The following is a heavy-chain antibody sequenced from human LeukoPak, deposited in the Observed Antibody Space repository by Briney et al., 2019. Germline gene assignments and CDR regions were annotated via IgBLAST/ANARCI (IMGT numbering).Heavy chain of an antibody. CDR1: GFTFRTYG. CDR3: ARDGAVGRPIDP. V-gene: IGHV3-33*01. Sequence: PGGSLRLSCVASGFTFRTYGMHWVRQAPGKGLEWVAVIWSDGSKKYYAEPVKGRFTISRDDSKNTLYLQMNSLSAEDTAVYYCARDGAVGRPIDPWGQGTLVTVSS. J-gene: IGHJ5*02. CDR2: IWSDGSKK. D-gene: IGHD3-10*01.